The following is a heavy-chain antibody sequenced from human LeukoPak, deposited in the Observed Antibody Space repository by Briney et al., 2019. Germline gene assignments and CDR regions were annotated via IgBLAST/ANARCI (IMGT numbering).Heavy chain of an antibody. J-gene: IGHJ4*02. CDR3: AKGFSYDSALDY. V-gene: IGHV3-30*02. D-gene: IGHD3-22*01. Sequence: GGSLRLSCAASGFTFSNYGMHWVRQAPGKGLEWVAFIRYDGINKYYADSVKGRFTISRDNSKNTLYLRMNSLRAEDTAVYYCAKGFSYDSALDYWGQGTLVTVSS. CDR2: IRYDGINK. CDR1: GFTFSNYG.